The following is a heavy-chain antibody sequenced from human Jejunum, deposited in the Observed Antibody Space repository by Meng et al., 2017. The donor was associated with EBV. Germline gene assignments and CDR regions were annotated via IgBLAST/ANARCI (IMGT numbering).Heavy chain of an antibody. V-gene: IGHV3-23*01. CDR2: VSGSGGNT. CDR3: AKLLKY. J-gene: IGHJ4*02. CDR1: GFTFSSYS. Sequence: EVRLLDGWGGLVQPGGSLRLSCAAFGFTFSSYSMSVVRQAPGKGLEWVSTVSGSGGNTYYADSVKGRFTISRDISKNTLYLQMNSLTAEDTAIYYCAKLLKYWGQGTLVTVSS.